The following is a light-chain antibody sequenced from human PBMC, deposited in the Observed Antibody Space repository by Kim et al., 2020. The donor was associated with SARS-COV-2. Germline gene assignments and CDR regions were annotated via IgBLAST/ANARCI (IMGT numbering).Light chain of an antibody. J-gene: IGLJ3*02. CDR3: NSRDSSGNYWV. Sequence: SSELTQDPAVSVALGQTVRITCQGDSLRSYYASWYQQKPGQAPVLVIYGKNNRPSGVPDRISGSSSGNTASLTITGAQAEDDADYYCNSRDSSGNYWVFGGGTQLTVL. CDR2: GKN. CDR1: SLRSYY. V-gene: IGLV3-19*01.